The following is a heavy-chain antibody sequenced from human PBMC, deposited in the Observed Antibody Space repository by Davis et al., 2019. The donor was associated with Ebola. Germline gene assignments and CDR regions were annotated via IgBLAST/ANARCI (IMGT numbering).Heavy chain of an antibody. CDR2: ISAYNGNT. J-gene: IGHJ4*02. CDR3: ARGIAARPVDY. Sequence: SVKVSCKASGYTFTSYAMYWVRQAPGQRLEWMGWISAYNGNTNYAQKLQGRVTMTTDTSTSTAYMELRSLRSDDTAVYYCARGIAARPVDYWGQGTLVTVSS. D-gene: IGHD6-6*01. V-gene: IGHV1-18*01. CDR1: GYTFTSYA.